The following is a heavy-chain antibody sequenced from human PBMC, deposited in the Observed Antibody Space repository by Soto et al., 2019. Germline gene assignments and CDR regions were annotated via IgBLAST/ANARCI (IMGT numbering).Heavy chain of an antibody. CDR1: GGSISSYY. D-gene: IGHD6-13*01. CDR2: IYYSGST. CDR3: ARDLGAAALEWYGMDV. J-gene: IGHJ6*02. V-gene: IGHV4-59*01. Sequence: SETLSLTCTASGGSISSYYWSWIRQPPGKGLEWIGYIYYSGSTNYNPSLKSRVTISVDTSKNQFSLKLSSVTAADTAVYYCARDLGAAALEWYGMDVWGQGTTVTVSS.